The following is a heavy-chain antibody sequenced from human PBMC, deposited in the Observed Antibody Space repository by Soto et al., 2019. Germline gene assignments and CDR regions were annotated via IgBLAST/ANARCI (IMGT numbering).Heavy chain of an antibody. CDR2: IIPIFGTA. D-gene: IGHD4-17*01. CDR1: GGTFSSYA. J-gene: IGHJ3*02. V-gene: IGHV1-69*06. CDR3: ARDYGGNYDAFDI. Sequence: SVKVSCKASGGTFSSYATSWVRQAPGQGLEWMGGIIPIFGTANYAQKFQGRVTITADKSTSTAYMELSSLRSEDTAVYYCARDYGGNYDAFDIWGQGTMVTVS.